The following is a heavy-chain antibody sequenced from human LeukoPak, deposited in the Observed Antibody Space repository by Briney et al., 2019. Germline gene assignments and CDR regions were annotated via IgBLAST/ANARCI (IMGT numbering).Heavy chain of an antibody. V-gene: IGHV4-34*01. D-gene: IGHD6-13*01. CDR2: INHSGST. J-gene: IGHJ4*02. CDR3: ARGARAAAVGN. CDR1: GGSFSGYY. Sequence: SETLSLTCAVYGGSFSGYYWSWIRQPPGKGLEWIGEINHSGSTNYNPSLKSRVTISVDTSKNQFSLKLSSVTAADTAVYYCARGARAAAVGNWGQGNLVTVSS.